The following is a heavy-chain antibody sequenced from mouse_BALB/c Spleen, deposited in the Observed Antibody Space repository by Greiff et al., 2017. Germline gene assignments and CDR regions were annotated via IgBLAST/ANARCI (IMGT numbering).Heavy chain of an antibody. D-gene: IGHD2-4*01. CDR3: ARVYYDYEGFAY. Sequence: EVQLVESGPGLVKPSQSLSLTCTVTGYSITSDYAWNWIRQFPGNKLEWMGYISYSGSTSYNPSLKSRISITRDTSKNQFFLQLNSVTTEDTATYYCARVYYDYEGFAYWGQGTLVTVSA. CDR2: ISYSGST. J-gene: IGHJ3*01. CDR1: GYSITSDYA. V-gene: IGHV3-2*02.